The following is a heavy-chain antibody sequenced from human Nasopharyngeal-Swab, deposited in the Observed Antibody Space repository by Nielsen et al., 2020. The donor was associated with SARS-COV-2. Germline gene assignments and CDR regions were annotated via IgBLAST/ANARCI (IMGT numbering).Heavy chain of an antibody. J-gene: IGHJ5*02. CDR2: INTNTGNP. D-gene: IGHD3-9*01. V-gene: IGHV7-4-1*02. CDR1: GYTFTSYA. Sequence: ASVKVSCKASGYTFTSYAMNWVRQAPGQGLEWMGWINTNTGNPTYTQGFTGRFVFSLDTSVSTAYLQISSLKAEDTAVYYCAREGYFDWLALSWFDPWGQGTLVTVSS. CDR3: AREGYFDWLALSWFDP.